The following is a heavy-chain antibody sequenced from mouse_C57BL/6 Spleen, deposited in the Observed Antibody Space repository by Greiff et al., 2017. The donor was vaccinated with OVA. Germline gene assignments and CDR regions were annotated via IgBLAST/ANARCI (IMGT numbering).Heavy chain of an antibody. Sequence: EVHLVESGGGLVKPGGSLKLSCAASGFTFSSYAMSWVRQTPEKRLEWVATISDGGSYTYYPDNVKGRFTISRDNAKNNLYLQMSHLKSEDTAMYYCARRSLITTVVAPAYYFDYWGQGTTLTVSS. CDR2: ISDGGSYT. V-gene: IGHV5-4*03. CDR3: ARRSLITTVVAPAYYFDY. CDR1: GFTFSSYA. J-gene: IGHJ2*01. D-gene: IGHD1-1*01.